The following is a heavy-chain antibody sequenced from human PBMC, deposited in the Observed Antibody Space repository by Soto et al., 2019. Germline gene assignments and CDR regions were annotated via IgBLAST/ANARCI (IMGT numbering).Heavy chain of an antibody. V-gene: IGHV3-74*01. J-gene: IGHJ5*02. Sequence: EVQLVESGGGLVQPGGSLRLSCAASGFTFSNYWMNWVRQAPGKGLMWVSRINTDGSRTTYADSVKGRVAISRDNAKNTVYLQINSLRAEDTDVYYCARVKSGSYDWFDPCGQGTLVTVSS. D-gene: IGHD3-10*01. CDR1: GFTFSNYW. CDR2: INTDGSRT. CDR3: ARVKSGSYDWFDP.